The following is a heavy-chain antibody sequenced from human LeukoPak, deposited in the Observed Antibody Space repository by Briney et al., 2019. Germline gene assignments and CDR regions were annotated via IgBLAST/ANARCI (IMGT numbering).Heavy chain of an antibody. V-gene: IGHV4-59*01. D-gene: IGHD1-26*01. CDR3: ATAGLVGAAGGDWFDP. Sequence: SETLSLTCTVSGGSISSYYWSWIRQPPGKGLEWIGYIYYSGSTNYNPSLKSRVTISVDTSKSQFSLRLSSVTAADTAVYYCATAGLVGAAGGDWFDPWGQGTLVTVSS. CDR1: GGSISSYY. CDR2: IYYSGST. J-gene: IGHJ5*02.